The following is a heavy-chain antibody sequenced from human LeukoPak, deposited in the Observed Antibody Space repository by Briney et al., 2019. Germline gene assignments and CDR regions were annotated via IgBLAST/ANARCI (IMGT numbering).Heavy chain of an antibody. D-gene: IGHD6-19*01. CDR2: IYSGGRT. Sequence: GGSLRLSCAASGFTVTSNYMSWVRQAPRKGLEWVSVIYSGGRTYYADSVRGRFTISRDNSKNTLYLQMNSLRAEDTAVYFCASGDYSSGWKLDYWGQGTLVTVSS. CDR3: ASGDYSSGWKLDY. CDR1: GFTVTSNY. V-gene: IGHV3-66*01. J-gene: IGHJ4*02.